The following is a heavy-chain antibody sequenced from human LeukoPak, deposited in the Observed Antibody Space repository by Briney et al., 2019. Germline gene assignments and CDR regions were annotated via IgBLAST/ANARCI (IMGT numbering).Heavy chain of an antibody. J-gene: IGHJ3*02. CDR2: IYASGST. Sequence: SETLSLTCTVSGGSISSDYWTWIRQPAGKGLEWIGRIYASGSTNYNPSLKSRVTMSVDPSKNQFSLRLNSVTAADTAVYYCASPGYSSGWYAFDIWGQGTMVTVSS. D-gene: IGHD6-19*01. V-gene: IGHV4-4*07. CDR1: GGSISSDY. CDR3: ASPGYSSGWYAFDI.